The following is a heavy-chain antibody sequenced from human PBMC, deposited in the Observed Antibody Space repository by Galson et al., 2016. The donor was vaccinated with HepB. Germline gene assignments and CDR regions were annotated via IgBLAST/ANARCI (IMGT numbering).Heavy chain of an antibody. D-gene: IGHD2-21*01. V-gene: IGHV4-4*07. J-gene: IGHJ4*02. CDR3: ARLKKIPGPIYYSDF. CDR1: GDSFIDSF. CDR2: ISSGGTT. Sequence: SETLSLTCTVFGDSFIDSFWTWIRQSAGQGLEWIGRISSGGTTKYNPSLGSRLTISVDPSKNQFSLSLTSVTAADSAVYYCARLKKIPGPIYYSDFWGQGALVTVSS.